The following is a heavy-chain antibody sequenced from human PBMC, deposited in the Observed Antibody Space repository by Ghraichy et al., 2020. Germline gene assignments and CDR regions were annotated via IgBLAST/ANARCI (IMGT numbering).Heavy chain of an antibody. CDR3: ARDSANNYDFWSGYPYGRTYNWFDP. D-gene: IGHD3-3*01. J-gene: IGHJ5*02. CDR1: GYTFTSYG. CDR2: ISAYNGNT. V-gene: IGHV1-18*01. Sequence: ASVKVSCKASGYTFTSYGISWVRQAPGQGLEWMGWISAYNGNTNYAQKLQGRVTMTTDTSTSTAYMELRSLRSDDTAVYYCARDSANNYDFWSGYPYGRTYNWFDPWGQGTLVTVSS.